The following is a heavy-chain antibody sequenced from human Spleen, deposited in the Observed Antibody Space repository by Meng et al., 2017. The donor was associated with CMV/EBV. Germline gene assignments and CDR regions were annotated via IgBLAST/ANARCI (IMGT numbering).Heavy chain of an antibody. CDR1: GFSFSDYA. V-gene: IGHV3-23*01. CDR3: AREFIALAGSTTGRYGMDV. Sequence: GESLKISCAASGFSFSDYAMRWVRQAPGKGLEWVSSISASGDSTYYADSVKGRFTISRDNSKNTLYLQMNSLRTDDTAVYYCAREFIALAGSTTGRYGMDVWGQGTTVTVSS. D-gene: IGHD6-19*01. J-gene: IGHJ6*02. CDR2: ISASGDST.